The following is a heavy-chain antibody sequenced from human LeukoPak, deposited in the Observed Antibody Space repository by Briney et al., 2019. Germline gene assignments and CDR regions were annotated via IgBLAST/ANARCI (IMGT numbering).Heavy chain of an antibody. Sequence: SETLSLTCTVSGGSIGSYYWNWIRQPPGKGLEWIGYIYYSGSTNYNPSLKSRVTISVDTSKNQFSLKLNSVTAADTAVYYCARGRGVTTPFDYWGLGTLVTVSS. CDR1: GGSIGSYY. J-gene: IGHJ4*02. CDR3: ARGRGVTTPFDY. V-gene: IGHV4-59*01. CDR2: IYYSGST. D-gene: IGHD4-17*01.